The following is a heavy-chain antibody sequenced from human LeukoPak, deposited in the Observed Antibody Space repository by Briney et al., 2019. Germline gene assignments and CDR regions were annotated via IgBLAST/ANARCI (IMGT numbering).Heavy chain of an antibody. D-gene: IGHD4-17*01. Sequence: GGSLRLSCAASGFTFSSYGMHWVRQAPGKGLEWVAVISYDGSNKYYADSVKGRSTISRDNSKNTLYLQMNSLRAEDTAVYYCAKLYGDPNWFDPWGQGTLVTVSS. CDR2: ISYDGSNK. V-gene: IGHV3-30*18. CDR3: AKLYGDPNWFDP. J-gene: IGHJ5*02. CDR1: GFTFSSYG.